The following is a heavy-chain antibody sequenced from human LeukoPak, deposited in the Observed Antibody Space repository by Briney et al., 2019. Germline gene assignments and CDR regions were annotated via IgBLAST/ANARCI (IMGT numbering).Heavy chain of an antibody. V-gene: IGHV3-7*01. CDR2: IKQDGSEK. CDR3: ARGRIERYFDWLLTHFDY. CDR1: GFTFSSYA. Sequence: GGSLRLSCAASGFTFSSYAMSWVRQAPGKGLEWVANIKQDGSEKYYVDSVKGRFTISRDNAKNSLYLQMNSLRAEDTAVYYCARGRIERYFDWLLTHFDYWGQGTLVTVSS. J-gene: IGHJ4*02. D-gene: IGHD3-9*01.